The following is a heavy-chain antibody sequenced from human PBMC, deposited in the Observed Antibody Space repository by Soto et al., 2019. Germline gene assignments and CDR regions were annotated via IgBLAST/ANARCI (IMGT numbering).Heavy chain of an antibody. D-gene: IGHD4-17*01. J-gene: IGHJ5*02. CDR3: ARGGAVTTRPGWFDP. CDR2: IYYSGST. CDR1: GGSISSYY. Sequence: PPETLSLTCTVSGGSISSYYWSWIRQPPGKGLEWIGYIYYSGSTNYNPSLKSRVTISVDTSKNQFSLKLSSVTAADTAVYYCARGGAVTTRPGWFDPWGQGPLITVSS. V-gene: IGHV4-59*01.